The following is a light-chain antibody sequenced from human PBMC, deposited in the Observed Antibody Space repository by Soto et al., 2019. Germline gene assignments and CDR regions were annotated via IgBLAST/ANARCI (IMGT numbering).Light chain of an antibody. J-gene: IGLJ2*01. V-gene: IGLV2-14*01. Sequence: QSVLTQPASVSGSPGQSITISCTGTSSDVGGYNYVSWYQQHPGKAPKLMIYEVSHRPSGVSNRFSGSKSGNTASLTISGLQAEDEADYYGSSYTTSGTLVVFGGGTKVTVL. CDR1: SSDVGGYNY. CDR2: EVS. CDR3: SSYTTSGTLVV.